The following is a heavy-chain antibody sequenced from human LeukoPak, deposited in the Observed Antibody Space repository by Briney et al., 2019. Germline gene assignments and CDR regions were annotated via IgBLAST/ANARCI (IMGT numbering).Heavy chain of an antibody. J-gene: IGHJ3*02. D-gene: IGHD3-16*01. Sequence: ASVKVSCKASGGTFSSYAISWVRQAPGQGLEWMGWIKAGNGNTKYSQKFQGRVTITRDTSASTVYMELSSLRSEDTAVYYCARGEIVITFGSSRPGDAFNIWGQGTMVTVSS. CDR1: GGTFSSYA. V-gene: IGHV1-3*01. CDR2: IKAGNGNT. CDR3: ARGEIVITFGSSRPGDAFNI.